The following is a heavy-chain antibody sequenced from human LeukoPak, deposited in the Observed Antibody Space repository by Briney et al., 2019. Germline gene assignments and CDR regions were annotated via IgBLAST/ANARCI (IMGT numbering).Heavy chain of an antibody. CDR2: IYYSGGT. J-gene: IGHJ4*02. Sequence: PSETLSLTCTVSGGSISGYYWSWTRQPPGKGLKWIGYIYYSGGTNYNPSLKSRVTMSVGTSKNQSSLNLTSVTAADTAVYYCAKGNGYSYSWGQGTLVTVSS. V-gene: IGHV4-59*01. CDR3: AKGNGYSYS. CDR1: GGSISGYY. D-gene: IGHD5-24*01.